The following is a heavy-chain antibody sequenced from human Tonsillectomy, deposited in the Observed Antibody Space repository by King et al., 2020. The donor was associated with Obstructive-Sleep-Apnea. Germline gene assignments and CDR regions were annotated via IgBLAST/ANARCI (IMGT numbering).Heavy chain of an antibody. CDR3: ARTSATPVYYDY. V-gene: IGHV2-26*01. J-gene: IGHJ4*02. Sequence: VTLKESGPVLVKPTETLTLTCTVSGFSLSNARMGVSWIRQPPGKALEWLAHIFSNDEKSYSTSLKSRLTTSKDTSKSKVVLTITNMDPVDTATYYCARTSATPVYYDYWGQGTLVTVSS. D-gene: IGHD2-2*01. CDR1: GFSLSNARMG. CDR2: IFSNDEK.